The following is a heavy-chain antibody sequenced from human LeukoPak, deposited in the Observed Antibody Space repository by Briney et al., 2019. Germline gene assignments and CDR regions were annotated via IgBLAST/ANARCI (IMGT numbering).Heavy chain of an antibody. CDR1: GGSVSSGSYY. J-gene: IGHJ3*02. CDR2: IYYSGST. V-gene: IGHV4-61*01. Sequence: SETLSLTCTVSGGSVSSGSYYWSWIRQPPGKGLEWIGYIYYSGSTNYNPSLKSRVTISVDTSKNQFSLKLSSVTAADTAVYYCAREPPGLDAFDIWGQGKMVTVSS. CDR3: AREPPGLDAFDI.